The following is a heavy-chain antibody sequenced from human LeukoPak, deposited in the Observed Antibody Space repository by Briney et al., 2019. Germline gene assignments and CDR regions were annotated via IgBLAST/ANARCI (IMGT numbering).Heavy chain of an antibody. J-gene: IGHJ4*02. CDR1: GFTFSSYA. CDR2: ISGSGGST. D-gene: IGHD3-22*01. CDR3: AKVGPYDSSGYYSFFDY. Sequence: PGGSLRLSCAASGFTFSSYAMSWVRQAPGKGLEWVSAISGSGGSTYYADSVKGRFTISRDNSKNTLYLQMSSLRAEDTAVYYCAKVGPYDSSGYYSFFDYWGQGTLVTVSS. V-gene: IGHV3-23*01.